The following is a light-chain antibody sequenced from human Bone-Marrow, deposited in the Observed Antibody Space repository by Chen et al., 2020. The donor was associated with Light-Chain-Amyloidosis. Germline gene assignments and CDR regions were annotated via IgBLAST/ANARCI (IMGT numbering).Light chain of an antibody. CDR3: QSYQGSSQGV. V-gene: IGLV6-57*01. CDR2: EDD. J-gene: IGLJ3*02. Sequence: NFMLTQPHSVSEPPGKTVIIYCTRSSGSIATNYVQWYQQRPGSSPTTVIYEDDQRPSGVPDRFSGSIDMSSNSASLTISGLKTEDEADYYCQSYQGSSQGVFGGGTKLTVL. CDR1: SGSIATNY.